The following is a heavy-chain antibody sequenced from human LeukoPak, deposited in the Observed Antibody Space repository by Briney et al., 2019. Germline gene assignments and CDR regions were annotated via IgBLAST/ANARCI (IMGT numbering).Heavy chain of an antibody. J-gene: IGHJ4*02. CDR1: GFTFTGYY. V-gene: IGHV1-2*02. CDR3: ARASRPTVTIDPYYFDY. Sequence: ASGTVSCKASGFTFTGYYLHLLRLAPAPALEWMGLTVLNSGGTNYPQHFQDRVTMTRDTSISTAYMELSRLRSDDTAVYYCARASRPTVTIDPYYFDYWGQGTLVTVSS. D-gene: IGHD4-17*01. CDR2: TVLNSGGT.